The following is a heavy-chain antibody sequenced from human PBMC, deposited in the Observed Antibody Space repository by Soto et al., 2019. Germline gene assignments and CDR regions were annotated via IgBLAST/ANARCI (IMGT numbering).Heavy chain of an antibody. J-gene: IGHJ4*02. Sequence: GGSLRLSCAASGFTFSSYGMHWVRQAPGKGLEWVAVISYDGSNKYYADSVKGRFTISRDNSKNTLYLQMNSLRAEDTAVYYCAKDRVATIGGYYFDYWGQGSLVTVSS. CDR3: AKDRVATIGGYYFDY. V-gene: IGHV3-30*18. D-gene: IGHD5-12*01. CDR2: ISYDGSNK. CDR1: GFTFSSYG.